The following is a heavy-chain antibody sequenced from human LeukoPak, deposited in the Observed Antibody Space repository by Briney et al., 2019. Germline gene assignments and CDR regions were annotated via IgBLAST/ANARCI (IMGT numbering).Heavy chain of an antibody. V-gene: IGHV4-4*02. D-gene: IGHD2-15*01. CDR1: GGSISSSNW. CDR2: TYHSGST. Sequence: PSGTLSLTCAVSGGSISSSNWWSWVRQPPGKGLEWIGETYHSGSTNYNPSLKSRVTISVDKSKNQFSLKLSSATAADTAVYYCAAQGYCSGGSCYSFDYWGQGTLVTVSS. J-gene: IGHJ4*02. CDR3: AAQGYCSGGSCYSFDY.